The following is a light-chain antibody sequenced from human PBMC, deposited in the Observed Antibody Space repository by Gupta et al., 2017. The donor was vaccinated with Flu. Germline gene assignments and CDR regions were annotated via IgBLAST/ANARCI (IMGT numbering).Light chain of an antibody. J-gene: IGLJ1*01. V-gene: IGLV1-44*01. CDR1: NSNVGPND. CDR3: AAWDDSLNGDV. CDR2: YNN. Sequence: SVLTQPPSASGTPGQRVTISCYGTNSNVGPNDVNWYQQLPGTAPKLLIYYNNLRPSGVPARFSGSKSGTSASLAISGLRSEDEADYYCAAWDDSLNGDVFGTGTRVTV.